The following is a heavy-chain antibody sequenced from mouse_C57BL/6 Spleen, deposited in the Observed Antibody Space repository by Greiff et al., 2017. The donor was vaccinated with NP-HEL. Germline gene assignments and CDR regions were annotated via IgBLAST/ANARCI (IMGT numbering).Heavy chain of an antibody. CDR3: ARSGVYYCAY. Sequence: QVQLQQSGAELVMPGASVKLSCKASGYTFTSYWMHWVKQRPGQGLAWIGDIDPSDSYTNSNQKFKGKSTLTVDKSSSTAYMQLSSLTSEDSAVYYCARSGVYYCAYWGQGTLVTVSA. D-gene: IGHD1-1*01. J-gene: IGHJ3*01. V-gene: IGHV1-69*01. CDR2: IDPSDSYT. CDR1: GYTFTSYW.